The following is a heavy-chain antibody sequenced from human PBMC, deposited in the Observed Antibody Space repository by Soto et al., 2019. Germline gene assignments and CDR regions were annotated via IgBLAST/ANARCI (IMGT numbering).Heavy chain of an antibody. CDR2: ISVYHGKT. V-gene: IGHV1-18*01. CDR3: ARVDGSAFWRGGYYYGMDV. Sequence: QVQLVQSGAEVREPGASVKVSCKASGYTFTSYGISWVRQAPGQGLEWMGWISVYHGKTNFAQKLQGRVTMTTDTSTSTADIELWSLTSDDTAVYYCARVDGSAFWRGGYYYGMDVWGQGTTVTVSS. CDR1: GYTFTSYG. D-gene: IGHD3-3*01. J-gene: IGHJ6*02.